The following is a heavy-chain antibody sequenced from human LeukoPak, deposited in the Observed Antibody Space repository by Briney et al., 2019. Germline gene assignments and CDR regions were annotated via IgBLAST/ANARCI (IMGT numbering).Heavy chain of an antibody. CDR2: XKSKTDGGTT. J-gene: IGHJ3*02. CDR1: GFTFRXVW. D-gene: IGHD6-6*01. Sequence: XAVSGFTFRXVWVSWGREAPGKGGEGGGRXKSKTDGGTTHYAAPVKGRFTISTDDSKNTLYLQMNSLKTEDTAVYYCTTTGQLVGHDAFDIWGQGTMVTVSS. CDR3: TTTGQLVGHDAFDI. V-gene: IGHV3-15*01.